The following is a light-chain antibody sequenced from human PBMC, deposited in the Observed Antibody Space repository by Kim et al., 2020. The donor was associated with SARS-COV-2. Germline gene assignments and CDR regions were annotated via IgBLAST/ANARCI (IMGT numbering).Light chain of an antibody. CDR2: LHSDGNY. CDR3: QTCGSGIPL. CDR1: SGPSNNA. V-gene: IGLV4-69*01. J-gene: IGLJ3*02. Sequence: QLVLTQSPSASASLGASVKLTCTLSSGPSNNAIAWHQKQPEKGPRYLMKLHSDGNYIKGDGIPDLFSGSSSGAERYLTISSLQSEDEADYYYQTCGSGIPLFGGHTQLTVL.